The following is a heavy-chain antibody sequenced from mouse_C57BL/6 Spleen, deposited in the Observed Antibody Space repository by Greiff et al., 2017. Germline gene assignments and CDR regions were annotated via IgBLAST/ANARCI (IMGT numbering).Heavy chain of an antibody. D-gene: IGHD3-1*01. CDR1: GYAFSSYW. CDR2: IYPGDGAP. J-gene: IGHJ3*01. CDR3: ARGLLGREAY. V-gene: IGHV1-80*01. Sequence: QVQLQQPGAELVKPGASVKISCKASGYAFSSYWMNWVKQRPGKGLEWIGQIYPGDGAPNYNGKFKGKATLTADKSSSTAYMQLSSLTSEDSAVYFCARGLLGREAYWGQGTLVTVSA.